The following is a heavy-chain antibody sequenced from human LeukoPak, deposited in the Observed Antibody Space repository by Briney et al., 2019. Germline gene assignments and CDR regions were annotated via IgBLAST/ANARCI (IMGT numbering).Heavy chain of an antibody. D-gene: IGHD6-13*01. CDR1: GFTFSSYE. CDR2: ISSSGSTI. J-gene: IGHJ4*02. V-gene: IGHV3-48*03. Sequence: PGGSLRLSCAASGFTFSSYEMNWVRQAPGKGLEWVSYISSSGSTIYYADSVKGRFTISRDNAKNSLYLQMNSLRAEDTAVYYCAREYSSSLADYWGREPWSPSPQ. CDR3: AREYSSSLADY.